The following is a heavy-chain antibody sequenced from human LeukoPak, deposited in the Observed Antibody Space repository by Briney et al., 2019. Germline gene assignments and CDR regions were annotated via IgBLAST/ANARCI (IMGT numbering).Heavy chain of an antibody. CDR1: GDSISSTSYY. J-gene: IGHJ5*02. Sequence: SETLSLTCTVSGDSISSTSYYWGWIRQPPGKGLEWIGYIYYSGSTNYNPSLKSRVTISVDTSKNQFSLKLSSVTAADTAVYYCARDPGYYYGSGSPYWFDPWGQGTLVTVSS. D-gene: IGHD3-10*01. CDR3: ARDPGYYYGSGSPYWFDP. V-gene: IGHV4-61*01. CDR2: IYYSGST.